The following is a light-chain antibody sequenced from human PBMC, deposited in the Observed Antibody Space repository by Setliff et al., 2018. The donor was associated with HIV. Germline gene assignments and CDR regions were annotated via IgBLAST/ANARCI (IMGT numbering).Light chain of an antibody. Sequence: QSALTQPPSASGSPGQSVTISCTGTSSDVGGYNYVSWYQQHPGKAPKLMISEVSKRPSGVPDRFSGSKSGNTASLTVSGLQAEDEADYYCSSYTSDSSLGFGTGTKGTVL. CDR2: EVS. V-gene: IGLV2-8*01. J-gene: IGLJ1*01. CDR1: SSDVGGYNY. CDR3: SSYTSDSSLG.